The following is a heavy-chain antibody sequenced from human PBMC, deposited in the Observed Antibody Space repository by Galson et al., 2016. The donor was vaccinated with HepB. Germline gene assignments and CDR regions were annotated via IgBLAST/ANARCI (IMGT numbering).Heavy chain of an antibody. CDR1: GLTFSTSG. J-gene: IGHJ5*02. V-gene: IGHV3-30*18. D-gene: IGHD6-25*01. Sequence: SLRLSCAASGLTFSTSGMHWVRQAPGKGLEWVAGISHGGSNTYYGRSVNGRFTISRDNSKNTLYLQMDSLTTDDTALYYCAKDSGVSGTNWFDLWGQGALVTVSS. CDR2: ISHGGSNT. CDR3: AKDSGVSGTNWFDL.